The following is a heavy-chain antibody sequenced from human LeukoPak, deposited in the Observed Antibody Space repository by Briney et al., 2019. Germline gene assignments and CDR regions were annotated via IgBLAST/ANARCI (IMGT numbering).Heavy chain of an antibody. CDR2: ISSSSDRM. J-gene: IGHJ5*02. D-gene: IGHD6-19*01. CDR3: AKDLVSSGWSSSLFDP. Sequence: PGGSLKLSCADSGFTFSSYAMNWVRQAPGKGLEWVSGISSSSDRMYYADSVKGPFTISRDNSKNTLYLQMNSLRAEDTAVYYCAKDLVSSGWSSSLFDPWGQGTLVTVSS. V-gene: IGHV3-23*01. CDR1: GFTFSSYA.